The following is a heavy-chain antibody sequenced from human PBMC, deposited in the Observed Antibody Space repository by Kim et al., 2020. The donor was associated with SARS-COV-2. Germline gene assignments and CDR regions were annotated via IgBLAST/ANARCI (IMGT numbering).Heavy chain of an antibody. V-gene: IGHV1-46*01. CDR1: GYTFTSYY. Sequence: ASVKVSCKASGYTFTSYYMHWVRQAPGQGLEWMGIINPSGGSTSYAQKFQGRVTMTRDTSTSTVYMELSSLRSEDTAVYYCARGLGCSGGSCQRYYYYYGMDVWGQGTTVTVSS. D-gene: IGHD2-15*01. CDR3: ARGLGCSGGSCQRYYYYYGMDV. CDR2: INPSGGST. J-gene: IGHJ6*02.